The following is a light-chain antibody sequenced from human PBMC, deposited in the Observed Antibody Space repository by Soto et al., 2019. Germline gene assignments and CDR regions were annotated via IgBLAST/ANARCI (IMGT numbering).Light chain of an antibody. V-gene: IGKV3-20*01. J-gene: IGKJ5*01. CDR1: QSVSSSY. CDR2: GAS. CDR3: QQYGSSPDIT. Sequence: EIVLTQSRGTLSLSPGERATLSCRASQSVSSSYLAWYQQKPGQAPRLLIYGASSRATGIPDRFSGSGSGTDFTLTISRLEPEDFAVYYWQQYGSSPDITFGQGTRLEIK.